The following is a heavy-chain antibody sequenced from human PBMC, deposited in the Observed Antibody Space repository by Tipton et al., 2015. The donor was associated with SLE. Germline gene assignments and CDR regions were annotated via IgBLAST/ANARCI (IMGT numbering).Heavy chain of an antibody. D-gene: IGHD6-6*01. CDR3: AGAVRSSSEGSNWFDP. J-gene: IGHJ5*02. V-gene: IGHV4-39*07. Sequence: TLSLTCTVSGGSIGSSSYYWGWIRQPPGKGLEWIGSIYYSGSTHYNPSLRSRVTISIDTSNNQFSLKLSSVTAADTAVYYCAGAVRSSSEGSNWFDPWGQGTLVTVSS. CDR1: GGSIGSSSYY. CDR2: IYYSGST.